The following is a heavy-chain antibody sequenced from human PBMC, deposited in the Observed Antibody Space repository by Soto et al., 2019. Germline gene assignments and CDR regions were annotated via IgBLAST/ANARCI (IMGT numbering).Heavy chain of an antibody. CDR1: GGIFSSYT. Sequence: SVKVSCKASGGIFSSYTISWVRQAPGQGLEWMGRIIPILGIANYAQKFQGRVTITADKSTSTAYMELSSLRSEDTAVYYCARDSRGSYYPGYWGQGTLVTVSS. CDR2: IIPILGIA. D-gene: IGHD1-26*01. J-gene: IGHJ4*02. CDR3: ARDSRGSYYPGY. V-gene: IGHV1-69*04.